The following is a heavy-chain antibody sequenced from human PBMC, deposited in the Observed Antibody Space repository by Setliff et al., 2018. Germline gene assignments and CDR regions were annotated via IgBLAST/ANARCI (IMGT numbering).Heavy chain of an antibody. J-gene: IGHJ4*02. CDR2: IWDDGGNK. CDR3: ARTCSGSGCYAGLES. Sequence: GGSLRLSCAASGFTFSSYRMHWVRQAPVKGLEWVAVIWDDGGNKYHADSVKGRFTISRDNSKNTLYLQMNSLRPEDTAVYYCARTCSGSGCYAGLESWGQGTPVTVSS. V-gene: IGHV3-33*08. CDR1: GFTFSSYR. D-gene: IGHD2-15*01.